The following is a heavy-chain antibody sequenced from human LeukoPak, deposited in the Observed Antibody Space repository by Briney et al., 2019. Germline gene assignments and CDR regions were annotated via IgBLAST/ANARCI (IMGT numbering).Heavy chain of an antibody. J-gene: IGHJ4*02. D-gene: IGHD2-2*01. Sequence: ASVKASCKASGYTFTSYGISWVRQAPGQGLEWMGWISAYNGNTNYAQKLQGRVTMTTDTSTSTAYMELRSLRSDDTAVYYCARGFETYCSSTSCFDFDYWGQGTLVTVSS. CDR2: ISAYNGNT. CDR3: ARGFETYCSSTSCFDFDY. CDR1: GYTFTSYG. V-gene: IGHV1-18*01.